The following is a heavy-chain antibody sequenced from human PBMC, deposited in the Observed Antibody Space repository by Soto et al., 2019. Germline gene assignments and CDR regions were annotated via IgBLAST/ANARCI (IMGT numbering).Heavy chain of an antibody. CDR3: ATGPGNYYYYINV. V-gene: IGHV1-58*02. CDR2: IVVGSGNT. Sequence: SVKVSCKASGFTFTDSPMQWVRQTRGQRLEWIGGIVVGSGNTIYAQKFQERVTITRDMSTGTAYMELSSLRSEDTAVYYCATGPGNYYYYINVWGKGTTVTVSS. CDR1: GFTFTDSP. J-gene: IGHJ6*03.